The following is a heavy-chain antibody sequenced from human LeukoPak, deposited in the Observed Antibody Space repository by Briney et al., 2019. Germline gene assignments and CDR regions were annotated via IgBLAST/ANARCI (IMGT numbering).Heavy chain of an antibody. J-gene: IGHJ4*02. CDR2: INSDESIT. CDR3: ARGLVPGFLDY. D-gene: IGHD4-11*01. V-gene: IGHV3-74*01. Sequence: PGGSLRLSCAASGFTFRSSWMHWARQPPGKGLVWVSRINSDESITTYADSVKGRFTISRDNAKNTLYLQMNSLRAEDTAVYYCARGLVPGFLDYWGQGTPVTVSS. CDR1: GFTFRSSW.